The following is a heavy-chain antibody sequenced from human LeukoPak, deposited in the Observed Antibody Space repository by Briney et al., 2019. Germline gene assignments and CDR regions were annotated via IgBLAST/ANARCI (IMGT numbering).Heavy chain of an antibody. V-gene: IGHV4-34*01. CDR1: GFTFSSYA. CDR2: INHSGST. D-gene: IGHD3-22*01. CDR3: ARHDYYGYYYYYYMDV. Sequence: GSLRLSCAASGFTFSSYAMSWVRQPPGKGLEWIGEINHSGSTYYNPSLKSRVTISVDTSKNQFSLKLSSVTAADTAVYYCARHDYYGYYYYYYMDVWGKGTTVTVSS. J-gene: IGHJ6*03.